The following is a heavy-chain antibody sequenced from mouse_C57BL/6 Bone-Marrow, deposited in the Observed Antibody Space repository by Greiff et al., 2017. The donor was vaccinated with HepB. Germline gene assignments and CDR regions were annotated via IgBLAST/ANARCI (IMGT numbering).Heavy chain of an antibody. CDR2: IYPGSGST. CDR1: GYTFTSYW. J-gene: IGHJ1*03. Sequence: VQLQQPGAELVKPGASVKMSCKASGYTFTSYWITWVKQRPGQGLEWIGDIYPGSGSTNYNEKFKSKATLTVDTSSSTAYMQLSSLTSEDSAVYYCARGRGTTPYWYFDVWGTGTTVTVSS. D-gene: IGHD1-1*01. V-gene: IGHV1-55*01. CDR3: ARGRGTTPYWYFDV.